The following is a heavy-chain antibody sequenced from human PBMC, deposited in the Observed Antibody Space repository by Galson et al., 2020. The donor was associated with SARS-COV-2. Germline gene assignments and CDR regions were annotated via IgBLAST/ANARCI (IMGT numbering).Heavy chain of an antibody. CDR2: ISGGNGST. J-gene: IGHJ4*02. D-gene: IGHD2-15*01. V-gene: IGHV1-3*01. CDR3: ARGAAGFDY. Sequence: ASVKVSCKTSGYNFARYALHWVRQAPGQRLEWMGWISGGNGSTVYSENFQGRLTITRDTSASTAYMELSSLRSEDTAVYYCARGAAGFDYWGQGTVVTVSS. CDR1: GYNFARYA.